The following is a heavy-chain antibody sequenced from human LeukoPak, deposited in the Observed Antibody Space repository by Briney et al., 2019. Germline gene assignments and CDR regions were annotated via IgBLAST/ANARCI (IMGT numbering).Heavy chain of an antibody. CDR1: GFTVSTNH. D-gene: IGHD6-13*01. CDR3: ARSTKDPAVHSNVWPYYLDS. V-gene: IGHV3-53*01. Sequence: PGGSLRLSCAASGFTVSTNHMSWVRQSPGKGLEWVSILYSVGATTYYADSVRGRFTISRDDSKNTLYLQMNSLGAEDTAVYYCARSTKDPAVHSNVWPYYLDSWGQGTLVTVSS. CDR2: LYSVGATT. J-gene: IGHJ4*02.